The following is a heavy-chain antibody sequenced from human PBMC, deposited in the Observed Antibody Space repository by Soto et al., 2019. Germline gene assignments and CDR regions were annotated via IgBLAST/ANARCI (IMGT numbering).Heavy chain of an antibody. CDR2: MNPNGGNT. V-gene: IGHV1-8*01. CDR1: GYTFSSYD. CDR3: ARAVPYYDFCFDP. Sequence: QVQLVQSGAEVKTPGASVKVSGKATGYTFSSYDINWVRQATGQGLEWMGWMNPNGGNTGYAQKFQGRVTMTRNTSISTAYMELSSLRSEDTAVYYCARAVPYYDFCFDPWGQGTLVTVSS. D-gene: IGHD3-3*01. J-gene: IGHJ5*02.